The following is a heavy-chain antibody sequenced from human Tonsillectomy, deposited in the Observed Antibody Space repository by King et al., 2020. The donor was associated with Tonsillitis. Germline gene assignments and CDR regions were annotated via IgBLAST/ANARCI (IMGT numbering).Heavy chain of an antibody. D-gene: IGHD2-2*01. V-gene: IGHV4-59*08. CDR2: IYYTGST. CDR3: ARHPLSTGFIPWFAP. Sequence: QLQESGPGLVKPSETLSLTCTVSGGSISSYYWSWIRQPPGKELEWIGYIYYTGSTNYNPSLKSRVTISVETSKNQFSLKLTSVTAGDTAVYYCARHPLSTGFIPWFAPWGQGTLVTVSS. CDR1: GGSISSYY. J-gene: IGHJ5*02.